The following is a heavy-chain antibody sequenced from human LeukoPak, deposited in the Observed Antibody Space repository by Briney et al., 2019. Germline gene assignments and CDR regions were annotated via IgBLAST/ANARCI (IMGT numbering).Heavy chain of an antibody. CDR2: IIPILGIA. CDR3: ARENFRQGVPAASMVV. J-gene: IGHJ6*03. CDR1: GGTFSSYA. V-gene: IGHV1-69*04. D-gene: IGHD2-2*01. Sequence: GASVKVSCKASGGTFSSYAISWVRQAPGQGLEWMGRIIPILGIANYAQKFQGRVTITTDESTTIVYMELSSLRSEDSAVYFCARENFRQGVPAASMVVWGKGTTVTVSS.